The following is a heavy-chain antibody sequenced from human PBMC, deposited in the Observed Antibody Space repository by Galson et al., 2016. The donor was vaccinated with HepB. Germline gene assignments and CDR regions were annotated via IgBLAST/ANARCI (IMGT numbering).Heavy chain of an antibody. J-gene: IGHJ4*02. CDR1: GFPFSAYA. D-gene: IGHD3-9*01. CDR2: ISYDGSNT. Sequence: SLRLSCAASGFPFSAYAMHWVRQAPGKGLEWVAVISYDGSNTYYADSVKGRFTISRDNSKNTLYLQMNSLRVEDTAVYYCARPPDILTGYYSPYFDYWGQGTLVAVSS. CDR3: ARPPDILTGYYSPYFDY. V-gene: IGHV3-30*04.